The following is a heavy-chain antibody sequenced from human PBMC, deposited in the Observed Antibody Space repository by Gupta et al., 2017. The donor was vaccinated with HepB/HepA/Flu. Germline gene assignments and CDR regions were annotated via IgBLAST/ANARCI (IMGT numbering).Heavy chain of an antibody. V-gene: IGHV6-1*01. CDR2: AYYRFKWTN. CDR1: GDSFSNNAAA. J-gene: IGHJ3*02. D-gene: IGHD3/OR15-3a*01. CDR3: ARGTHTAFDI. Sequence: QVQLQQSGPGLVKPSQTLSLTCAISGDSFSNNAAAWNWIRQSPSRGLEWLGRAYYRFKWTNDYAVSVKGRITVNPDTSKNQFSLQLNSVTPEDTAVYYCARGTHTAFDIWSQGTRVTVSS.